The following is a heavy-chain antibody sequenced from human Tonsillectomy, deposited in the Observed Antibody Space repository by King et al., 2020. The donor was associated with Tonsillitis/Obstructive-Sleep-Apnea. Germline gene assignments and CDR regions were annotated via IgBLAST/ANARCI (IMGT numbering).Heavy chain of an antibody. CDR3: AKSRHSNYKDY. D-gene: IGHD4-11*01. V-gene: IGHV3-74*01. CDR1: GFTLSCNW. J-gene: IGHJ4*02. Sequence: VQLVESGGGLLQPGWSMRLSCAAAGFTLSCNWVHWVRQALGKGLVLVPRISSDGSIKNYADSGKGRLTISRDNAKNTVYLQMNSLRAEDTAVYYCAKSRHSNYKDYWGRGTLVTVSS. CDR2: ISSDGSIK.